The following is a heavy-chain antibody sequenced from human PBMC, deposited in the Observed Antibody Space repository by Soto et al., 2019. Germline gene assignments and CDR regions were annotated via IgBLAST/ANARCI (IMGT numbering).Heavy chain of an antibody. CDR3: AKVDRVPRGYQP. CDR1: GFTFSRYW. CDR2: IKEDGSEK. Sequence: EVQLVESGGTLVQPGGSLRLSCAASGFTFSRYWMTWVRQAPGKGLEWVADIKEDGSEKYYVDSVRGRFTLSRDNAKNSLYLQMNSLRVEDTAVYYCAKVDRVPRGYQPWGQGTLVTVSS. D-gene: IGHD5-18*01. J-gene: IGHJ5*02. V-gene: IGHV3-7*01.